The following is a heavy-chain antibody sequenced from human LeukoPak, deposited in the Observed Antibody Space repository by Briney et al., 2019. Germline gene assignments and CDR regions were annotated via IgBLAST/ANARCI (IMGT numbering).Heavy chain of an antibody. D-gene: IGHD6-13*01. CDR1: GFTFNNYA. V-gene: IGHV3-23*01. CDR3: AKDRSSSSWYGQFDY. CDR2: ISDNGGDT. J-gene: IGHJ4*02. Sequence: GGSLRLSCAASGFTFNNYAMSWVRQTPGKGLEWVSAISDNGGDTKYADSVKGRFTISRDNSKNTLYLQMNSLRGEDTAVYYCAKDRSSSSWYGQFDYWGQGTLVTVSS.